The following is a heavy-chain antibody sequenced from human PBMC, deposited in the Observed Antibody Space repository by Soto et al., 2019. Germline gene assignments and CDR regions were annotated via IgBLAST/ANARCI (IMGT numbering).Heavy chain of an antibody. CDR2: INAGNGNT. Sequence: ASGKVSCKASGYTFTSYAMHWVRQAPGQRLEWMGWINAGNGNTKYSQKFQGRVTITRDTSASTAYMELSSLRSEDTAVYYCAREGSGYSGGFDYWGQGTLVPVSS. D-gene: IGHD3-22*01. CDR1: GYTFTSYA. V-gene: IGHV1-3*01. CDR3: AREGSGYSGGFDY. J-gene: IGHJ4*02.